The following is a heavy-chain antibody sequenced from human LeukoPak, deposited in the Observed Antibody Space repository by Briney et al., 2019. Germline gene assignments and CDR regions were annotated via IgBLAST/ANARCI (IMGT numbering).Heavy chain of an antibody. V-gene: IGHV4-39*01. J-gene: IGHJ4*02. CDR2: IYYSGST. CDR3: ARTVLFDYDGRRGDY. Sequence: PSETLSLTCTASGGSISSGDYSWSWVRQPPGKGLEWIGSIYYSGSTYYNPSLQSRVTMSVDTSKNQFSLKLSSVTAADTAVYYCARTVLFDYDGRRGDYWGQGTLVTVSS. CDR1: GGSISSGDYS. D-gene: IGHD4-23*01.